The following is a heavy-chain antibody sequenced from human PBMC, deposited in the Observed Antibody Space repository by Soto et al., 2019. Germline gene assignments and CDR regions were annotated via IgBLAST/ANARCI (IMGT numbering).Heavy chain of an antibody. V-gene: IGHV4-59*01. CDR3: AREWGSSGWYEY. CDR1: GVSISSYY. D-gene: IGHD6-19*01. J-gene: IGHJ4*02. CDR2: IYYSGST. Sequence: PSETLSLTCTVSGVSISSYYWSWIRQPPGKGLEWIGYIYYSGSTNYNPSLKSRVTISVDTSKNQFSLKLSSVTAADTAVYYCAREWGSSGWYEYWGQGTLDIVSS.